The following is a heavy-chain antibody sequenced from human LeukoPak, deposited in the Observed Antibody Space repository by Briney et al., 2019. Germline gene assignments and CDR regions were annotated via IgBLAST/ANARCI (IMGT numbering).Heavy chain of an antibody. CDR3: ARAYCGGDCYLQVLYYMDV. D-gene: IGHD2-21*02. V-gene: IGHV3-21*01. J-gene: IGHJ6*03. CDR1: GFTFSSYS. CDR2: ISSSSSYI. Sequence: PGGSLRLSCAASGFTFSSYSMNWVRQAPGKGLEWVSSISSSSSYIYYADSVKGRFTISRDNAKNSLYLQMNSLRAEDTAVYYCARAYCGGDCYLQVLYYMDVWGEGTTVTVSS.